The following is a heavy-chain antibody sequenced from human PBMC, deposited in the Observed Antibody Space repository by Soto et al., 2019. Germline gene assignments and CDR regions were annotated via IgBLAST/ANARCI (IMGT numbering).Heavy chain of an antibody. D-gene: IGHD5-18*01. J-gene: IGHJ4*02. CDR2: IVPLSGAT. CDR1: GGSLNNYL. V-gene: IGHV1-69*01. Sequence: QVQLVQSGAEMKKPGSSVKVSCKASGGSLNNYLITWVREAPGQGLEWLGEIVPLSGATNSAQEFQGRVTITADDSTKTAYMELRSLRPEDTAMYFCARGGVDTVTFDFWGQGTLVTVSS. CDR3: ARGGVDTVTFDF.